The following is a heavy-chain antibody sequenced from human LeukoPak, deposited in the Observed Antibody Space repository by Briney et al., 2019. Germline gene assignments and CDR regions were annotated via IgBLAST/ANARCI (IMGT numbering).Heavy chain of an antibody. Sequence: PSETLSLTCAVYGGSFSGYYWSWIRQPPGKGLEWIGEINHSGSTNYNPSLKSRVTISVDTSKNQFSLKLSSVTAADTAVYYCARAQPITFGGVIVPNYFDYWGQGTLVTVSS. CDR2: INHSGST. D-gene: IGHD3-16*02. J-gene: IGHJ4*02. V-gene: IGHV4-34*01. CDR3: ARAQPITFGGVIVPNYFDY. CDR1: GGSFSGYY.